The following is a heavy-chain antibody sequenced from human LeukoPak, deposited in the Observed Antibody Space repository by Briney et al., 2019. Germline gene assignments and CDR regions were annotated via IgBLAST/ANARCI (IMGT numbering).Heavy chain of an antibody. J-gene: IGHJ4*02. D-gene: IGHD3-10*01. V-gene: IGHV3-30*04. CDR3: ARVRWPGEYDY. CDR2: ISYDGSNK. Sequence: TGGSLRLSCAASGFTFSSYAMHWVRQAPGKGLEWVAVISYDGSNKYYADSVKGRFTISRDNSKNTLYLQMNSLRAEDTAVYYCARVRWPGEYDYWGQGTLVTVSS. CDR1: GFTFSSYA.